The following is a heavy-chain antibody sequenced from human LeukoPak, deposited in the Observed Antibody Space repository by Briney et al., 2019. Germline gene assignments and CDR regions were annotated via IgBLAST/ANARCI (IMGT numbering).Heavy chain of an antibody. CDR3: ATVGEYCTNGVCGVHYFDY. Sequence: GASVKLSCKASGYTFTGYYMHWVRQAPGQGLEWMGWINPKSGGTNYAQKFQGRVTMTRNTSISTTYMELSRLRSDDTAFYYCATVGEYCTNGVCGVHYFDYWGQGTLVTVSS. D-gene: IGHD2-8*01. V-gene: IGHV1-2*02. CDR2: INPKSGGT. CDR1: GYTFTGYY. J-gene: IGHJ4*02.